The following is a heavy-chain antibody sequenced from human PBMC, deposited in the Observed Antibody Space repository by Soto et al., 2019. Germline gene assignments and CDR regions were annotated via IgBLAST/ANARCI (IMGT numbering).Heavy chain of an antibody. D-gene: IGHD2-8*01. CDR2: ISYDGSNK. CDR1: GFTFSSYA. V-gene: IGHV3-30-3*01. J-gene: IGHJ6*02. CDR3: ARDQCTNGVSLYQPPLCYYYGMDD. Sequence: TGGSLRLSCAASGFTFSSYAMHWVRQAPGKGLEWVAVISYDGSNKYYADSVKGRFTISRDNSKNTLYLQMNSLRAEDTAVYYWARDQCTNGVSLYQPPLCYYYGMDDWGQGTTVTVSS.